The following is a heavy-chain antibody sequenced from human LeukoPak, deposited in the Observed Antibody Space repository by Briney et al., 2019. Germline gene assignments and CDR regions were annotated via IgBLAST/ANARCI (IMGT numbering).Heavy chain of an antibody. Sequence: GASVKVSCKASGGTFSKYTISWVRQAPGPGLEWMGIINPSGGSTSYAQKFQGRVTMTRDTSTSTVYMELSSLRSEDTAVYYCARDGPLYGDYEYGMDVWGQGTTVTVSS. J-gene: IGHJ6*02. CDR1: GGTFSKYT. V-gene: IGHV1-46*01. CDR2: INPSGGST. D-gene: IGHD4-17*01. CDR3: ARDGPLYGDYEYGMDV.